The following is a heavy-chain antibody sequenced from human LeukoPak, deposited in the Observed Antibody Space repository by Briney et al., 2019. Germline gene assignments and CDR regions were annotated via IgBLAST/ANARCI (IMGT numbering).Heavy chain of an antibody. J-gene: IGHJ4*02. CDR1: GFTFSGYW. V-gene: IGHV3-74*01. Sequence: GGSLRLSSAASGFTFSGYWMHWVRQAPGKGLVWVSCIKSDGSFTSIADSAKGRFTISRDNAKNTVYLQMNSLRAEDTAVYYCVRDNRSYNFDYWGQGTLVTVSS. CDR2: IKSDGSFT. CDR3: VRDNRSYNFDY. D-gene: IGHD1-26*01.